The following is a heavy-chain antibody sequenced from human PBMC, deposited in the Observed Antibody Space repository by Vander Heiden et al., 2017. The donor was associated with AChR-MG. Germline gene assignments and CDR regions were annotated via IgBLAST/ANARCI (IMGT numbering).Heavy chain of an antibody. V-gene: IGHV1-69*01. J-gene: IGHJ4*02. CDR2: IIPIFGTA. Sequence: QVQLVQSGAEVKKPGSSVKVSCKASGGTFSSYAISWVRQAPGQGLEWMGGIIPIFGTANYAQKFQGRVTITADESTSTAYMELSSLRSEDTAVYYCARDRIALGGYYFDYWGQGTLVTVSS. CDR3: ARDRIALGGYYFDY. CDR1: GGTFSSYA. D-gene: IGHD3-16*01.